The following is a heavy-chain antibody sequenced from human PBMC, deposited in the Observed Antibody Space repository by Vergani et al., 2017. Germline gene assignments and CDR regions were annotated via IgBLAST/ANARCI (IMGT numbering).Heavy chain of an antibody. Sequence: EVQLVESGGGLVQPGGSLRLSCAASGFPFSSYAMSWVRQAPGKGLEWVSAISGSGGSTYYADSVKGRFTISRDNSKNPLYLQMNSLRAEDTAVYYCAKYYWEWELLSPFYWGQGTLVTVSS. CDR1: GFPFSSYA. CDR2: ISGSGGST. V-gene: IGHV3-23*04. D-gene: IGHD1-26*01. CDR3: AKYYWEWELLSPFY. J-gene: IGHJ4*02.